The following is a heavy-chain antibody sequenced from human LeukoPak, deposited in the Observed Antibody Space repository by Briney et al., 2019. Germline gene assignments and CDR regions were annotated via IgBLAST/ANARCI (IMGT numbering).Heavy chain of an antibody. CDR1: GDSVSSNDAA. V-gene: IGHV6-1*01. J-gene: IGHJ4*02. D-gene: IGHD6-13*01. CDR3: ARVVNEYTSKWYGYYFDY. CDR2: TYYRSKWYH. Sequence: SQTLSLTCAISGDSVSSNDAAWNWIRQSSSRGLEWLGRTYYRSKWYHDYAVSVKSRITINPDTSKNHFSLQLNSVTPEDTAMYYCARVVNEYTSKWYGYYFDYWGQGSLVTVSS.